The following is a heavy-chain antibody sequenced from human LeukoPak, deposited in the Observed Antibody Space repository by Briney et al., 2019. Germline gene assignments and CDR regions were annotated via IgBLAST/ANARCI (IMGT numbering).Heavy chain of an antibody. Sequence: QPGGSLRLSCAASGFTFSSYEMNWIRQAPGKGLEWVSYISGSGETIYYADSVKGRFTISRDNAKNSLYLQMNSLRAEDTAVYYCARDRPIDGYNYWYFDLWGRGTLVTVSS. CDR1: GFTFSSYE. CDR3: ARDRPIDGYNYWYFDL. CDR2: ISGSGETI. V-gene: IGHV3-48*03. J-gene: IGHJ2*01. D-gene: IGHD5-24*01.